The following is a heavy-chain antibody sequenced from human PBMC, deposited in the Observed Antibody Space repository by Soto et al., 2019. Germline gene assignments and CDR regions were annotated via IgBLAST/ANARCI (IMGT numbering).Heavy chain of an antibody. CDR2: IYPGDSDT. Sequence: PGESLKISCKGSGYRFTSYWIGWVRQMPGKGLEWVGIIYPGDSDTRYSPSFQGQVTISADKSISTAYLQWSSLKASDTAMYYCARSSNYDILTGYYDYWGQGTLVTVSS. CDR3: ARSSNYDILTGYYDY. D-gene: IGHD3-9*01. J-gene: IGHJ4*02. CDR1: GYRFTSYW. V-gene: IGHV5-51*01.